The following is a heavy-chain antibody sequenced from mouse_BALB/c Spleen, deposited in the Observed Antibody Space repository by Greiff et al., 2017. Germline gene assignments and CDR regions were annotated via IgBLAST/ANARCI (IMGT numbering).Heavy chain of an antibody. CDR2: IYPGDGDT. D-gene: IGHD1-1*01. CDR1: GYAFSSSW. V-gene: IGHV1-82*01. Sequence: VQVVESGPELVKPGASVKISCKASGYAFSSSWMNWVKQRPGQGLEWIGRIYPGDGDTNYNGKFKGKATLTADKSSSTAYMQLSSLTSVDSAVYFCARGDYGSSFDYWGQGTTLTVSS. J-gene: IGHJ2*01. CDR3: ARGDYGSSFDY.